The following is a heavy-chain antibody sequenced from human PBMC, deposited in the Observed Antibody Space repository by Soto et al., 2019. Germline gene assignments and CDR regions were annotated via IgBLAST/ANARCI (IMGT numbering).Heavy chain of an antibody. V-gene: IGHV4-59*01. J-gene: IGHJ3*02. CDR1: GGSISSYY. CDR2: IYYSGST. Sequence: SETLSLTCAVSGGSISSYYWSLIRQPPGKGLEWIGYIYYSGSTNYNPSLKSRVTISVDTSKNQFSLKLSSVTAADTAVYYCARVWGGAFDIWGQGTMVTVSS. D-gene: IGHD3-10*01. CDR3: ARVWGGAFDI.